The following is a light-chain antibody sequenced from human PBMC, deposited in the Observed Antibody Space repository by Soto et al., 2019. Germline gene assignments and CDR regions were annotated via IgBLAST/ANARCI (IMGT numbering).Light chain of an antibody. Sequence: DIQMSQSPSTLSASVGDRVPITCRASENIDKWLAWYQQKPGRAPKLLIYDASTLESGVPSRFSGSGSGTEFTLTISSLQPEDFANYYCKQFNILYTFGQGTKLEI. CDR1: ENIDKW. CDR3: KQFNILYT. J-gene: IGKJ2*01. V-gene: IGKV1-5*01. CDR2: DAS.